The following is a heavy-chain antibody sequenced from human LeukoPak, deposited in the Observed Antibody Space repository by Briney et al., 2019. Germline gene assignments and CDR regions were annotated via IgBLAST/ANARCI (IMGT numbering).Heavy chain of an antibody. CDR2: ISGSGDAI. CDR1: GFAFSRYP. J-gene: IGHJ5*02. D-gene: IGHD1-7*01. V-gene: IGHV3-48*03. Sequence: GGSLRLSCATSGFAFSRYPMIWVRQAPWKGLECISYISGSGDAIHYADSVKGRFTFSRDNAENSLYLQMDSLRVDDTAVYYCARLGGETTRFDLWGQGALVTVSS. CDR3: ARLGGETTRFDL.